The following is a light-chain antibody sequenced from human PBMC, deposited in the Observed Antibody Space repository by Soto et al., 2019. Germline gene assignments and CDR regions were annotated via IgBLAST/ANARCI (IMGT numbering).Light chain of an antibody. J-gene: IGKJ4*01. CDR1: QNVRSN. V-gene: IGKV3-15*01. CDR3: HQYNNWPL. Sequence: EIVLTQSPATLSVSPGESATLSCRASQNVRSNLAWYQQKPGQAHRLLIYGASTRATGIPARFSGSGSGTEFTLTISSLQSEDFAVYYCHQYNNWPLFGGGTKVEIK. CDR2: GAS.